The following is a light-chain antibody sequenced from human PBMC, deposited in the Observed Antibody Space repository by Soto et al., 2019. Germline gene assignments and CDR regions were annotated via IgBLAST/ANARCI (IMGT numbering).Light chain of an antibody. Sequence: DIQMTQSPSSLSASVGDSVTITCRASQSISSYLNWYQQKPGKAPNLLIYAASYLQSGVPSRFSGSRSGTDFTLTISSLQPEDFATYYCQQSYGTPLTFGGGTKVEIK. CDR1: QSISSY. J-gene: IGKJ4*01. CDR2: AAS. V-gene: IGKV1-39*01. CDR3: QQSYGTPLT.